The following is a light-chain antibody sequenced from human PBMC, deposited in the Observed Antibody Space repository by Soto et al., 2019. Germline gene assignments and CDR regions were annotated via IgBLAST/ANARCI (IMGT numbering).Light chain of an antibody. J-gene: IGKJ1*01. CDR2: GSS. CDR3: HQYVSSPQT. Sequence: EIVLTQSPVTLSLSPGERATLSCRASQSVSNNYLAWYQQKPGQAPRLLIYGSSSRATGIPDRFSGSGSGTDFTLTISRLEPEDFAVYYCHQYVSSPQTFGHGTNVEIK. V-gene: IGKV3-20*01. CDR1: QSVSNNY.